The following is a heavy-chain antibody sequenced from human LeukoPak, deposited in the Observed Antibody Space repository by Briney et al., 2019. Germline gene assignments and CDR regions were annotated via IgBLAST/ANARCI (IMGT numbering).Heavy chain of an antibody. V-gene: IGHV3-66*01. Sequence: GGSLRLSCAASGFTFSSYGMSWVRQAPGKGLEWVSVIYSGGSTYYADSVKGRFTISRDNSKNTLYLQMNSLRAEDTAVYYCARGGGYSYGVLDYWGQGTLVTVSS. CDR1: GFTFSSYG. J-gene: IGHJ4*02. CDR3: ARGGGYSYGVLDY. D-gene: IGHD5-18*01. CDR2: IYSGGST.